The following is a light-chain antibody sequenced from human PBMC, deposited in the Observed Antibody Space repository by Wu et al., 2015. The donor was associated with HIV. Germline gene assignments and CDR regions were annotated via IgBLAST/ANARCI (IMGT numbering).Light chain of an antibody. CDR1: QGISTY. V-gene: IGKV1-9*01. CDR2: AAS. Sequence: DIQLTQSPSFLSASVGDRVTITCRASQGISTYLAWYQQKPGKAPKLLIYAASILQSGVPSRFSGSGSGTEFTLTISNLQSEDFATYYCQQLNHYPVTFGGGTKVEIK. CDR3: QQLNHYPVT. J-gene: IGKJ4*01.